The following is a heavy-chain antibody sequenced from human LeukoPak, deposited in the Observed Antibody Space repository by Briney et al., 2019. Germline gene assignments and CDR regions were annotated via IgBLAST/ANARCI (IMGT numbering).Heavy chain of an antibody. D-gene: IGHD2-2*01. CDR1: GGSISSYY. CDR3: ARDGALPADNYYHYYGMDV. Sequence: PSQTLSLTCTVSGGSISSYYWSWIRQPPGKGLEWIGYIYYSGSTNYNPSLKSRVTISVDTSKNQFSLKLSSVTAADTAVYYCARDGALPADNYYHYYGMDVWGQGTTVTVSS. J-gene: IGHJ6*02. V-gene: IGHV4-59*01. CDR2: IYYSGST.